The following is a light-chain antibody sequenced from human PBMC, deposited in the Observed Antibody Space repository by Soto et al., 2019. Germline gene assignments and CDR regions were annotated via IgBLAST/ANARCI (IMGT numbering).Light chain of an antibody. CDR2: DTS. J-gene: IGKJ1*01. CDR1: QTIDNT. V-gene: IGKV3-15*01. Sequence: EIVMTQSPSTLSLSPGERATLSCRASQTIDNTLAWYQRRPGQAPRLLIYDTSTRATGVPARFSGSGSGTDFTLTISSLQSEDFAVYYCQQYNNWPPWTFGQGTKVAIK. CDR3: QQYNNWPPWT.